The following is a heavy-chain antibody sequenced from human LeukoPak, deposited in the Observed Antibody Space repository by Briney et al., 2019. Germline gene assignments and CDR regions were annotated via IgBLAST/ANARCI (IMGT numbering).Heavy chain of an antibody. Sequence: ASVKVSCKVSGYTLTELSMHWVRQAPGKGLEWMGGFDPEDGETIYAQKFQGRVTMTEDTSTDTAYMELSSLRSEDTAVYYCASSGNAGGGIVSSGYYSLDYWGQGTLVTVSS. D-gene: IGHD3-22*01. CDR1: GYTLTELS. CDR2: FDPEDGET. V-gene: IGHV1-24*01. J-gene: IGHJ4*02. CDR3: ASSGNAGGGIVSSGYYSLDY.